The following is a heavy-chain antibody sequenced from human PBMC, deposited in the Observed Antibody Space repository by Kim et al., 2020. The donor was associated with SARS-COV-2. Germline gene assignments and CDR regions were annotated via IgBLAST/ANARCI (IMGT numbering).Heavy chain of an antibody. CDR3: ARSPYYYDRTEGYYFDY. J-gene: IGHJ4*02. Sequence: SETLSLTCAVYGGSFSGYYWSWIRQPPGKGLEWIGEINHSGSTNYNPSLKSRVTISVDTSKNQFSLKLSSVTAADTAVYYCARSPYYYDRTEGYYFDYWGQGTLVTVSS. CDR1: GGSFSGYY. CDR2: INHSGST. D-gene: IGHD3-22*01. V-gene: IGHV4-34*01.